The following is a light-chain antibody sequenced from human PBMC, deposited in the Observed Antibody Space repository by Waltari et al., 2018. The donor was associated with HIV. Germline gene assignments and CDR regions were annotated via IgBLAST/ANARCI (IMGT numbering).Light chain of an antibody. CDR1: SSDVGSYNF. J-gene: IGLJ1*01. Sequence: QSALTQAASVSGSPGQSITISCTGTSSDVGSYNFVTWYQQHAGKATKLMIYEVNTRPLGFSNRFSGSKSGNTASLTISVLQAEDEADYYCSSYAGSTTYVFGTGTKVIVL. CDR3: SSYAGSTTYV. V-gene: IGLV2-23*02. CDR2: EVN.